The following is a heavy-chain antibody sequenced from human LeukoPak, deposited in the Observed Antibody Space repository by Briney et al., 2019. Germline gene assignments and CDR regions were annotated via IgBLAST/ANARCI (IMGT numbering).Heavy chain of an antibody. Sequence: ASVKVSCKASGYTFTSYYMHWVRQAPGQGLEWMGIINPSGGSTSYAQKFQGRVTMTRDTSTSTVYMELSSLRSEDTAVYYCARDDASTYYYDSSGYYPDAFDIWGQGTMVTVSS. D-gene: IGHD3-22*01. V-gene: IGHV1-46*01. CDR1: GYTFTSYY. J-gene: IGHJ3*02. CDR3: ARDDASTYYYDSSGYYPDAFDI. CDR2: INPSGGST.